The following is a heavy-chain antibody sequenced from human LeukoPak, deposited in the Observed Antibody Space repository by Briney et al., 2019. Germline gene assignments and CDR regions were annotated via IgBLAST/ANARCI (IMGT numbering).Heavy chain of an antibody. Sequence: PGGFLRLSCAPSGFTINIYAMTWVRQAPGKGLECGSSITVNGGGISYADSVKGRFTISRDNSKNTLYLQMSSLRAEDTAVYYCAKDPNGDYVGAFDGWDQGTRVTVSS. CDR1: GFTINIYA. CDR2: ITVNGGGI. V-gene: IGHV3-23*01. J-gene: IGHJ3*01. CDR3: AKDPNGDYVGAFDG. D-gene: IGHD4-17*01.